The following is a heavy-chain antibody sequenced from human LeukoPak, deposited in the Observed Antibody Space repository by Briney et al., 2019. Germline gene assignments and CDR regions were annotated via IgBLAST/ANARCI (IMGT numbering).Heavy chain of an antibody. V-gene: IGHV3-13*01. J-gene: IGHJ3*02. CDR3: ARAVTVTTDAFDI. CDR1: GFNLSSYD. Sequence: PGGPLRLSCAPSGFNLSSYDVHWSPQVTGKDLEGFAAIGTGDDTYYPDFVKGRFTISRENAKNFLYLQMNSLRAGDTALYYCARAVTVTTDAFDIWGQGTMVTVSS. CDR2: IGTGDDT. D-gene: IGHD4-17*01.